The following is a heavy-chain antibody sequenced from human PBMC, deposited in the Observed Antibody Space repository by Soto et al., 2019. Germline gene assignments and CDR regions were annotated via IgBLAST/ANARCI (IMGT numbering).Heavy chain of an antibody. D-gene: IGHD6-19*01. V-gene: IGHV4-39*01. Sequence: SETLCLTCTVSGGSISSSSYYWVLIRQPPGKGLEWIGSIYYSGSTYYNPSLKSRVTISVDTSKNQFSLKLSSVTAADTAVYYCARQSAVAGNWFDPWGQGTLVTVSS. CDR2: IYYSGST. J-gene: IGHJ5*02. CDR3: ARQSAVAGNWFDP. CDR1: GGSISSSSYY.